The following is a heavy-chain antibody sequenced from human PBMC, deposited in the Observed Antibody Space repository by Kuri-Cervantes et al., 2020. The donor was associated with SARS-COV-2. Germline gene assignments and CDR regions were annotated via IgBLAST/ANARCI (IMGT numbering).Heavy chain of an antibody. Sequence: GESLKISCGASGFSLTNYAIHWVRQAPGKGLEWVSVIWYDGKNEYYAGSVKGRFNISRDTSKNTVSLHMNSLRAEDTAMYYCATGAANSYMDVWGRRTTVTVSS. CDR1: GFSLTNYA. J-gene: IGHJ6*03. D-gene: IGHD3-10*01. V-gene: IGHV3-33*08. CDR2: IWYDGKNE. CDR3: ATGAANSYMDV.